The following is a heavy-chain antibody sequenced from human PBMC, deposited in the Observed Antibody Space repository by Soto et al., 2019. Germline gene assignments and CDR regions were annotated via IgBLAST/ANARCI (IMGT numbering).Heavy chain of an antibody. J-gene: IGHJ1*01. D-gene: IGHD4-17*01. Sequence: EVQLLESGGGLVQPGGSLRLSCAASGFTFSSNAMSWVRQAPGKGLEWVSGISCSGGSKYYADSVKGRFTISRDNSKTSLYLHMNSLRADDTAVYYCAKGDRDYEYFQHWGQGTLVTVSS. CDR1: GFTFSSNA. CDR3: AKGDRDYEYFQH. V-gene: IGHV3-23*01. CDR2: ISCSGGSK.